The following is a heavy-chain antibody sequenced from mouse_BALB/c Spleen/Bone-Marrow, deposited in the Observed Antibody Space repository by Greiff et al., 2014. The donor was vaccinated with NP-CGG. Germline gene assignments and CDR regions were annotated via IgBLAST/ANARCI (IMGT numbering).Heavy chain of an antibody. CDR1: GYTFTNYW. CDR3: ARYYNYYFDV. J-gene: IGHJ1*01. CDR2: INPSNGRA. D-gene: IGHD1-1*01. V-gene: IGHV1S81*02. Sequence: QVQLQQSGAEVVKPGASVRLSCKTSGYTFTNYWMHWVKQRPGQGLEWIGDINPSNGRATYSEKFKSKATLTVDTSSSTAYMQLSSLTSEDSAVYYCARYYNYYFDVWGAGTTVTVFS.